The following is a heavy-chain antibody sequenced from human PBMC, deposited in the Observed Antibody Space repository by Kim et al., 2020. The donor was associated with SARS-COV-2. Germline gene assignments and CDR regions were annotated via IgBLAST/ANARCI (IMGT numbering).Heavy chain of an antibody. D-gene: IGHD1-26*01. V-gene: IGHV3-30-3*01. CDR3: ARSEWRELLSH. J-gene: IGHJ4*02. Sequence: GGSLRLSCAASGFTFSSYAMHWVRQAPGKGLEWVAVISYDGSNKYYADSVKGRFTISRDNSKNTLYLQMNSLRAEDTAVYYCARSEWRELLSHWGQGTLV. CDR1: GFTFSSYA. CDR2: ISYDGSNK.